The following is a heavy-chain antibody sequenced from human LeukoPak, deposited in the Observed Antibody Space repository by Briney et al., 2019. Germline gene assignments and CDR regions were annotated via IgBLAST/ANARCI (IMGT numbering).Heavy chain of an antibody. CDR3: ARDPITMVRGVIIPWFDP. D-gene: IGHD3-10*01. J-gene: IGHJ5*02. Sequence: SETLSLTCTVSGGSISSGDYYWSWIRQPPGKGLEWIGYIYYSGSTYYNPSLKSRVTISVDTSKNQFSLKLSSVTAADTAVYYCARDPITMVRGVIIPWFDPWGQGTLVTVSS. CDR1: GGSISSGDYY. V-gene: IGHV4-31*03. CDR2: IYYSGST.